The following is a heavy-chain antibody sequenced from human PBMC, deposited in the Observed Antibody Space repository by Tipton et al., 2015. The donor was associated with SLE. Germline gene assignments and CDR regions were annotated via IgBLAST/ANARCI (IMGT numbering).Heavy chain of an antibody. Sequence: TLSLTCAVYGGSFSGYYWTWVRQPAGKRLEWIGHIYTSGYTNYNPSLKSRVSISLDTSKNQFSLKLSSVTAADTAVYYCARQGGRQWFDPWGQGTLVTVSS. CDR2: IYTSGYT. J-gene: IGHJ5*02. CDR3: ARQGGRQWFDP. D-gene: IGHD3-16*01. CDR1: GGSFSGYY. V-gene: IGHV4-59*10.